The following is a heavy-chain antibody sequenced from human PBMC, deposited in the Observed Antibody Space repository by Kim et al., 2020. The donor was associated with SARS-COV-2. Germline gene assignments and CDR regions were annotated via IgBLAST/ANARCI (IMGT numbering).Heavy chain of an antibody. CDR2: IYYSGST. CDR1: GGSISSFY. CDR3: ARELGAGFDY. Sequence: SETLSLTCTVSGGSISSFYWSWIRQPPGKGLEWIGYIYYSGSTNYNPSFKSRVTISVDTSKNQFSLKLSSVTAADTAVYYCARELGAGFDYWGQGTLVTVSS. J-gene: IGHJ4*02. D-gene: IGHD6-13*01. V-gene: IGHV4-59*01.